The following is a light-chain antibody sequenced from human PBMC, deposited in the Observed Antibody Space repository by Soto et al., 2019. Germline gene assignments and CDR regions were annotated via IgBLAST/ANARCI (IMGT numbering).Light chain of an antibody. Sequence: QSALTQPPSASGSPGQSVTISCTGTSSDVGAYNYVSWYQQHAGKAPKLVIYEVTKRPSGLPDRFSGSKSANTASLTVSVHQAEDEADYYCSSFASSKTWVFGGGTKLTVL. CDR3: SSFASSKTWV. CDR2: EVT. CDR1: SSDVGAYNY. J-gene: IGLJ3*02. V-gene: IGLV2-8*01.